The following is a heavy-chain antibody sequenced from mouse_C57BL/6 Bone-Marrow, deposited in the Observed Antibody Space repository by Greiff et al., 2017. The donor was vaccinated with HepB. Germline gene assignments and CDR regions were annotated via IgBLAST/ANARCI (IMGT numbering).Heavy chain of an antibody. V-gene: IGHV1-39*01. CDR2: INPNYGTT. CDR1: GYSFTDYN. Sequence: VQLQQSGPELVKPGASVKISCKASGYSFTDYNMNWVKQSNGKSLEWIGVINPNYGTTSYNQKFKGKATLTVDQSSSTAYMQLNRLTSEDSAVYYCARNYGSSSSWYFDVWGTGTTVTVSS. J-gene: IGHJ1*03. CDR3: ARNYGSSSSWYFDV. D-gene: IGHD1-1*01.